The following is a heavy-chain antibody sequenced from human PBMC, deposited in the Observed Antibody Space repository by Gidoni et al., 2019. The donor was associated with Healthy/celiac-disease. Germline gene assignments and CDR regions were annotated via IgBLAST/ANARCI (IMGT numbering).Heavy chain of an antibody. D-gene: IGHD3-10*01. V-gene: IGHV4-34*01. CDR1: GGSCRCYY. CDR2: INHCGST. Sequence: QVQLQQWGAGLLKPSETLSLPCDVYGGSCRCYYWSWIRQPPGKGLEWIGEINHCGSTNYNPSLKSRVTISVDTSKNQVSLKLSSVTAADTAVYYCARNGYYYGSGSYYNRKWIFDYWGQGTLVTVSS. CDR3: ARNGYYYGSGSYYNRKWIFDY. J-gene: IGHJ4*02.